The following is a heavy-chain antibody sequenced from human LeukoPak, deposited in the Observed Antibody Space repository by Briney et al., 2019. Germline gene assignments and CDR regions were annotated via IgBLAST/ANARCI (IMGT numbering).Heavy chain of an antibody. CDR2: INHSGST. V-gene: IGHV4-34*01. J-gene: IGHJ4*02. CDR3: ARGWRWLQFS. D-gene: IGHD5-24*01. Sequence: GLEWIGEINHSGSTNYNPSLKSRVTISVDTSKNQFSLKLSSVTAADTAVYYCARGWRWLQFSWGQGTLVTVSS.